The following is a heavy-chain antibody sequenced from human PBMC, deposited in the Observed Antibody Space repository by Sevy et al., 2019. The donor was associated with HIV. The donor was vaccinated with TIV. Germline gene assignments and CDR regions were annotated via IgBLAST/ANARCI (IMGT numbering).Heavy chain of an antibody. V-gene: IGHV3-15*01. CDR2: IKSKNDGGTT. J-gene: IGHJ3*02. D-gene: IGHD1-1*01. CDR3: TTMGWNGGFDI. CDR1: GFTFGNTW. Sequence: GGSLRLSCAASGFTFGNTWMSWVRQAPGKGLELVGRIKSKNDGGTTDYAAPVIGRFTISRDDSKSTLYLRMNSLKIEDTAVYYCTTMGWNGGFDIWGQGAMVTVSS.